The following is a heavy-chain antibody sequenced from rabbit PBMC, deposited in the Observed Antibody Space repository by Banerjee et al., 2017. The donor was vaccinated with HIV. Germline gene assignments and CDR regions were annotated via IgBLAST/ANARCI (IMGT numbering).Heavy chain of an antibody. CDR1: GFSFSSSYW. D-gene: IGHD1-1*01. V-gene: IGHV1S45*01. Sequence: EESGGDLVKPEGSLTLTCTASGFSFSSSYWICWVRQAPGKGLEWIACIFTDTSGRTDYANWAKGRFTISKTSSTTVTLQATSLTVADTATYFCARMYDSDSGDLNLWGPGTLVTVS. CDR2: IFTDTSGRT. J-gene: IGHJ4*01. CDR3: ARMYDSDSGDLNL.